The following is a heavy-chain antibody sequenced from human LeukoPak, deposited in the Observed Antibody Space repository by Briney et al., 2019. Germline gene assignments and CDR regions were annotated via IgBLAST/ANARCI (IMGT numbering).Heavy chain of an antibody. CDR1: GGSFSGYY. V-gene: IGHV4-34*01. D-gene: IGHD3-16*02. CDR2: INHSGST. J-gene: IGHJ4*02. CDR3: ARVGYDYVWGSYRYTRNFDY. Sequence: SETLSLTCAVYGGSFSGYYWSWIRQPPGKGLEWIGEINHSGSTNYNRSLKSRVTISVDTSKNQFSLKLSSVTAADTAVYYCARVGYDYVWGSYRYTRNFDYWGQGTLVTVSS.